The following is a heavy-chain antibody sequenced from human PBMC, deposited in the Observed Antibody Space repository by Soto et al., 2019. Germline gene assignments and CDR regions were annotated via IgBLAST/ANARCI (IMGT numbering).Heavy chain of an antibody. J-gene: IGHJ3*02. D-gene: IGHD3-3*01. Sequence: ASVKVSCKASGYTFTDYGISWVRQAPGQGLEWMGWISAYSGNTGYAQKFQGRVTMTRNTSISTAYMELSSLRSEDTAVYYCARGHGFGVVSKDAFDIWGQGTMVTVSS. CDR1: GYTFTDYG. CDR3: ARGHGFGVVSKDAFDI. V-gene: IGHV1-8*02. CDR2: ISAYSGNT.